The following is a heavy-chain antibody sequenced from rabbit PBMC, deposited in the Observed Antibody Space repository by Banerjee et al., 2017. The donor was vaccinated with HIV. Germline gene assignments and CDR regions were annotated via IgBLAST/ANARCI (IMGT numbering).Heavy chain of an antibody. CDR1: GIDFSSYYY. J-gene: IGHJ4*01. CDR3: ARGDYTYGYTDDGQPIYFNL. Sequence: QEQLEESGGDLVKPEGSLTLTCTASGIDFSSYYYMCWVRQAPGKGLEWIACIVSGGSATTYYATWAKGRFTISKTSSTTVTLRMTSLTAADTATYFCARGDYTYGYTDDGQPIYFNLWGQGTLVTVS. CDR2: IVSGGSATT. D-gene: IGHD6-1*01. V-gene: IGHV1S45*01.